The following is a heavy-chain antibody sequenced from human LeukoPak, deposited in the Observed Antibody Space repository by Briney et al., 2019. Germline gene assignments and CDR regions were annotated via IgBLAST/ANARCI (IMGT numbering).Heavy chain of an antibody. J-gene: IGHJ6*02. V-gene: IGHV3-23*01. D-gene: IGHD4-17*01. CDR3: AKGPTVTSNYYYYGMDV. CDR1: GFTFSSYA. Sequence: PGGTPRLSCAASGFTFSSYAMSWVRQAPGKGLEWVSAISGSGGSTYYADSVKGRFTITRDNSKNTLYLQMNSLRAEDTAVYYCAKGPTVTSNYYYYGMDVWGQGTTVTVSS. CDR2: ISGSGGST.